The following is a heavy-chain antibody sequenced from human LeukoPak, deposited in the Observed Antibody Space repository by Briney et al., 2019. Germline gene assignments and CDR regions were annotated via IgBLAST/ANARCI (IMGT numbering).Heavy chain of an antibody. J-gene: IGHJ6*02. CDR1: GFTFSSYN. Sequence: PGGSLRLSCTASGFTFSSYNMNWVRQAPGKGLEWVSSISSSSTYIYYADSVKGRFTISRDNAKNSLSLQMNSLRAEDTAVYYCARGYYYGMDVWGQGTTVTVSS. CDR2: ISSSSTYI. CDR3: ARGYYYGMDV. V-gene: IGHV3-21*01.